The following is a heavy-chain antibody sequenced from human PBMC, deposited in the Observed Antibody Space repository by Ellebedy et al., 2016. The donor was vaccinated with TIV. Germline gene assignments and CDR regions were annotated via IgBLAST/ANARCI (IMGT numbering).Heavy chain of an antibody. CDR3: ASQGGIATRPGSAQLDSYYYGLDV. J-gene: IGHJ6*02. V-gene: IGHV5-10-1*01. CDR2: IDPHDSYT. D-gene: IGHD6-6*01. CDR1: GYTFSTYW. Sequence: GESLKISCKGSGYTFSTYWISWVRQTPGKGLEWLGRIDPHDSYTNYSPSFQGHVTISVDNSINTAYLQWGSLQASDTAIYFCASQGGIATRPGSAQLDSYYYGLDVWGQGTTVTVSS.